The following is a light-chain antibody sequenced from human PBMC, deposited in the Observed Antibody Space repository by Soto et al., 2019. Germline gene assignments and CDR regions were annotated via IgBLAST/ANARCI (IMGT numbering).Light chain of an antibody. J-gene: IGKJ2*03. V-gene: IGKV1-9*01. Sequence: DIQLTQSPSFLSASVGDRVTVSCRASQDISTSLAWFQQKAGKVPQLLVYPASTLQDGVPSRFSGSGSGTYFSPTINNLQAEDFAPYYCQHLRTYPFSFGPGTKLDIK. CDR2: PAS. CDR1: QDISTS. CDR3: QHLRTYPFS.